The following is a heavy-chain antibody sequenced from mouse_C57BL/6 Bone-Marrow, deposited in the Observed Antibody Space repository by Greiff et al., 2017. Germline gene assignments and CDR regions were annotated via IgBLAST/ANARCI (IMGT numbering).Heavy chain of an antibody. J-gene: IGHJ1*03. CDR2: ISYSGST. V-gene: IGHV3-8*01. CDR3: ARRYYGSSYVKETRYWYFDV. Sequence: EVKLVESGPGLAKPSQTLSLTCSVTGYSITSDYWNWIRKFPGNKLEYMGYISYSGSTYYNPSLKSRISITRDTSKNQYYLQLNSVTTEDTATYYCARRYYGSSYVKETRYWYFDVWGTGTTVTVSS. D-gene: IGHD1-1*01. CDR1: GYSITSDY.